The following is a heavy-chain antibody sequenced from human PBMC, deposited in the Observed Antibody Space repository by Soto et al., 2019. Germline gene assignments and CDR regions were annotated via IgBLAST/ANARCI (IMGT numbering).Heavy chain of an antibody. CDR3: ARDGLGYCSGGSCNRYYYYGMDV. CDR1: GFTFSSYW. Sequence: GGSLRLSCAASGFTFSSYWMHWVRQAPGKGLVWVSRINSDGSSTSYADSVKGRFTISRDNAKNTLYLQMNSLRAEDTAVYYCARDGLGYCSGGSCNRYYYYGMDVWGQGTTVTVSS. D-gene: IGHD2-15*01. J-gene: IGHJ6*02. CDR2: INSDGSST. V-gene: IGHV3-74*01.